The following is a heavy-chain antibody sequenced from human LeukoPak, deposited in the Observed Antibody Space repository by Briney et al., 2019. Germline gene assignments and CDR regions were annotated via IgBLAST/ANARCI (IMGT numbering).Heavy chain of an antibody. Sequence: ASVKVSCKASGYTFTSYGISWVRQAPGQGLEWMGWISAYNGSTNYAQKLQGRVTMTTDTSTSTAYMELRSLRSDDTAVYYCARDNDSSGYYHPIDYWGQGTLVTVSS. J-gene: IGHJ4*02. CDR3: ARDNDSSGYYHPIDY. CDR2: ISAYNGST. V-gene: IGHV1-18*01. CDR1: GYTFTSYG. D-gene: IGHD3-22*01.